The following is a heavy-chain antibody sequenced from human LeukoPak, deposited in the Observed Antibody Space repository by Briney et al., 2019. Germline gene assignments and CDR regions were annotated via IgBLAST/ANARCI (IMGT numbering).Heavy chain of an antibody. V-gene: IGHV3-23*01. D-gene: IGHD4/OR15-4a*01. CDR2: ISDTGKTT. CDR3: ARGGAYDYGVLDA. Sequence: GGSLRLSCEASGFPFSSYAMTWVRQAPGEGLQWVSTISDTGKTTFYRDSVRGRFTISRDISNNTLYLQMDGLRADDTAVYYCARGGAYDYGVLDAWGQGTLVTVSS. J-gene: IGHJ5*02. CDR1: GFPFSSYA.